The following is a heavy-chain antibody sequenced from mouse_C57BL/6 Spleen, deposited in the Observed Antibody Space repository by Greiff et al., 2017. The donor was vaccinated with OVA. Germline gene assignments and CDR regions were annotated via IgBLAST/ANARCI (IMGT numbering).Heavy chain of an antibody. J-gene: IGHJ3*01. D-gene: IGHD2-4*01. CDR2: IYPGDGDT. Sequence: VKLQESGAELVKPGASVKISCKASGYAFSSYWMNWVKQRPGKGLEWIGQIYPGDGDTNYNGKFKGKATLTADKSSSTAYMQLSSLTSEDSAVYFCARSGYDYDIAYWGQGTLVTVSA. CDR1: GYAFSSYW. CDR3: ARSGYDYDIAY. V-gene: IGHV1-80*01.